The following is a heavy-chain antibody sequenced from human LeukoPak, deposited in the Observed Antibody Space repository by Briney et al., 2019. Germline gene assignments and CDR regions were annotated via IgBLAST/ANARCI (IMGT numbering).Heavy chain of an antibody. V-gene: IGHV3-30-3*02. CDR1: GFTFSSCT. J-gene: IGHJ3*02. Sequence: PGRSLRLSCAASGFTFSSCTMHWVRQAPGKGLEWVAVISYDGSNKYYADSVKGRFTISRDNAKNSLYLQMNSLRAEDTAVYYCAKFLRDIVVVPATIGDAFDIWGQGTMVTVSS. CDR2: ISYDGSNK. CDR3: AKFLRDIVVVPATIGDAFDI. D-gene: IGHD2-2*01.